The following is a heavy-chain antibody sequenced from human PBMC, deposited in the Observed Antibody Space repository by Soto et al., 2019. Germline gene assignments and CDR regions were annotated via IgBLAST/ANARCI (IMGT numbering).Heavy chain of an antibody. V-gene: IGHV4-59*01. CDR3: ARYGYSGYDFYYYYYYMDV. J-gene: IGHJ6*03. D-gene: IGHD5-12*01. CDR1: GGSISSYY. CDR2: IYYSGST. Sequence: PSETLSLTCTVSGGSISSYYWSWIRQPPGKGLEWIGYIYYSGSTNYNPSPKSRVTISVDTSKNQFSLKLSSVTAADTAVYYCARYGYSGYDFYYYYYYMDVWGKGTTVTVSS.